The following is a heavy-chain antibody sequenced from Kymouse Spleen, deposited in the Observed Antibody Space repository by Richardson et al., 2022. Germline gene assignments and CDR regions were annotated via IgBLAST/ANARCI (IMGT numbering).Heavy chain of an antibody. D-gene: IGHD1-7*01. J-gene: IGHJ6*02. CDR2: IYSGGST. CDR3: ARNWNYPHYYGMDV. CDR1: GFTVSSNY. Sequence: EVQLVESGGGLIQPGGSLRLSCAASGFTVSSNYMSWVRQAPGKGLEWVSVIYSGGSTYYADSVKGRFTISRDNSKNTLYLQMNSLRAEDTAVYYCARNWNYPHYYGMDVWGQGTTVTVSS. V-gene: IGHV3-53*01.